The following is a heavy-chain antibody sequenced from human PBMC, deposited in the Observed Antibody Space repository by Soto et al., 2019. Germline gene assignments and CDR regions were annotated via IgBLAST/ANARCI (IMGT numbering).Heavy chain of an antibody. CDR2: IIPIFGTA. V-gene: IGHV1-69*13. J-gene: IGHJ4*02. CDR3: ASGDYYDSSGYVDY. Sequence: ASVKVSCKASGGTFSSYAISWVRQAPGQGLEWMGGIIPIFGTANYAQKFQGRVTITADESTSTAYMELSSLRSEDTAVYYCASGDYYDSSGYVDYWGKGTLVTVSS. CDR1: GGTFSSYA. D-gene: IGHD3-22*01.